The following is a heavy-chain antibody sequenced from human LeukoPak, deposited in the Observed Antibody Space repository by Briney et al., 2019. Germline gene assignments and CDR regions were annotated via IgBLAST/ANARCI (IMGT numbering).Heavy chain of an antibody. J-gene: IGHJ5*02. CDR3: AKGYCASFTCYSRFDP. V-gene: IGHV3-23*01. CDR1: GFTFSSYA. CDR2: ISGSGGTT. D-gene: IGHD2-21*02. Sequence: QSGGSLRLSCAASGFTFSSYAMSWVRQAPGKGLEWVSAISGSGGTTYYADSVKGRFTISRDNYKNKLFLQMNSLRAEDTALYYCAKGYCASFTCYSRFDPWGQGTLVTVSS.